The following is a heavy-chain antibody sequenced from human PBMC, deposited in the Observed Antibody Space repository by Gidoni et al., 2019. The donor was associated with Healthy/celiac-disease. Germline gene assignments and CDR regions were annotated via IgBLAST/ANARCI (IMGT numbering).Heavy chain of an antibody. V-gene: IGHV4-4*02. CDR2: IYHSGST. J-gene: IGHJ5*02. CDR3: ARELGYCSGGSCYSRDPNWFDP. CDR1: GGSISSSNW. Sequence: QVQLQESGPGLVKPSGPLSLTCAVSGGSISSSNWWSWVRQPPGKGLEWIGEIYHSGSTNYNPSLRSRVTISVDKSKNQFSLKLSSVTAADTAVYYCARELGYCSGGSCYSRDPNWFDPWGQGTLVTVSS. D-gene: IGHD2-15*01.